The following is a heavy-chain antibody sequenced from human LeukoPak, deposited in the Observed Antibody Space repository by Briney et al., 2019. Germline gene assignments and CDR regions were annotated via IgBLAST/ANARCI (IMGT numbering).Heavy chain of an antibody. CDR3: ARAGYTISAFHSDF. CDR2: IYTTGRT. V-gene: IGHV4-4*07. J-gene: IGHJ4*02. CDR1: GVSISSYW. D-gene: IGHD5-24*01. Sequence: PSETLSLTCDVSGVSISSYWWSWVRKPAGKGLEWIGRIYTTGRTNYSPSFQSRVTMSIDMSKNHFSLTLRSVTVADTAVYYCARAGYTISAFHSDFWGRGAPVTVSS.